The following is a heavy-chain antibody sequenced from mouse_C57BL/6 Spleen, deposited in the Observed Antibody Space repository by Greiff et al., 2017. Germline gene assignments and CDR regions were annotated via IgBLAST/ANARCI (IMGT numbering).Heavy chain of an antibody. Sequence: QVQLQQPGAELVMPGASVKLSCKASGYTFTSYWMHWVKQRPGQGLEWIGEIDPSDSYTNYNQKFKGKSTLTVDKSSSTAYMQLSSLTSEDSAVYYCARGGDGYDGEGAYYFDYWGQGTTLTVSS. CDR2: IDPSDSYT. D-gene: IGHD2-2*01. J-gene: IGHJ2*01. CDR1: GYTFTSYW. V-gene: IGHV1-69*01. CDR3: ARGGDGYDGEGAYYFDY.